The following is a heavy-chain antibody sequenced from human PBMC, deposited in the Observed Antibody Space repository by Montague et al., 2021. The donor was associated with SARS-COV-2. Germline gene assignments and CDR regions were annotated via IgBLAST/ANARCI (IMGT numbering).Heavy chain of an antibody. Sequence: SETLSLTCTVSGGSISSSSYYWGWIRQPPGKGLEWIGSIYYSGSTYYSPSLKSRVTISVDTSKNQFSLKLSSVTAADTAVYYCARDQWQQLAPGVYYYYGMDVWGQGTTVTVSS. J-gene: IGHJ6*02. D-gene: IGHD6-13*01. CDR3: ARDQWQQLAPGVYYYYGMDV. V-gene: IGHV4-39*07. CDR2: IYYSGST. CDR1: GGSISSSSYY.